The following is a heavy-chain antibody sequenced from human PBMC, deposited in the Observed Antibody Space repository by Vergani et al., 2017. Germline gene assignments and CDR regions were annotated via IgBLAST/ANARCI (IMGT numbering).Heavy chain of an antibody. V-gene: IGHV3-30*02. J-gene: IGHJ4*02. CDR3: AKDVSSGWYQHFDY. CDR1: GFTFSSYG. D-gene: IGHD6-19*01. Sequence: VQLVESGGGVVQPGGSLRLSCAASGFTFSSYGMHWVRQAPGKGLEWVAFIRYDGSNKYYADSVKGRFTISRDNSKNTLYLQMNSLRAEDTAVYYCAKDVSSGWYQHFDYWGQGTLVTVSS. CDR2: IRYDGSNK.